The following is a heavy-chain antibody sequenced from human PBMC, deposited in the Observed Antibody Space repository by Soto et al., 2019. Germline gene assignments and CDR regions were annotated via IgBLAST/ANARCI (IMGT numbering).Heavy chain of an antibody. Sequence: GGSLRLSCAASGFTFSSYSMNWVRQAPGKGLEWVSSISSSSSYIYYADSVKGRFTISRDNAKNSLYLQMNSLRAEDTAVYYCARDFPLGAAAGTPGSGSNWGQGTLVTVSS. V-gene: IGHV3-21*01. CDR1: GFTFSSYS. CDR3: ARDFPLGAAAGTPGSGSN. CDR2: ISSSSSYI. D-gene: IGHD6-13*01. J-gene: IGHJ4*02.